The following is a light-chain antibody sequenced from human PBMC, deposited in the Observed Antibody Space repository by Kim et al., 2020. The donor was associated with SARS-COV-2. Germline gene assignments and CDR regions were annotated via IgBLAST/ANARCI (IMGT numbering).Light chain of an antibody. V-gene: IGLV3-1*01. J-gene: IGLJ2*01. CDR3: QAWDSSAVI. Sequence: SVAQGQTISIPCAGDNLGDKFVSWYQQRPGQSPVLVIYQDDKRPSGIPERFSGSNSGNTATLTISGTQALDEGDYYCQAWDSSAVIFGGGTQLTVL. CDR2: QDD. CDR1: NLGDKF.